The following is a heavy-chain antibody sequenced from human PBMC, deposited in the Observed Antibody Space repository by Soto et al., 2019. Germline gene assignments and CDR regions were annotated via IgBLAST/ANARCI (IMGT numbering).Heavy chain of an antibody. V-gene: IGHV1-69*13. Sequence: SVKVSCKASGGTFSSYAISWVRRAPGQGLEWMGGIIPIFGTANYAQKFQGRVTITADESTSTAYMELSSLRSEDTAVYYCARNAGGGYDVLYGMDVWGQGTTVTVSS. CDR3: ARNAGGGYDVLYGMDV. CDR1: GGTFSSYA. D-gene: IGHD5-12*01. J-gene: IGHJ6*02. CDR2: IIPIFGTA.